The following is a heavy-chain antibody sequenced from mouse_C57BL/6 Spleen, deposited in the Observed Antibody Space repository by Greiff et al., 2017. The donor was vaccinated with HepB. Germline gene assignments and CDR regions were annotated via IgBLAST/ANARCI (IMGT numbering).Heavy chain of an antibody. V-gene: IGHV5-6*01. CDR2: ISSGGSYT. CDR1: GFTFSSYG. J-gene: IGHJ1*03. D-gene: IGHD2-5*01. Sequence: EVQLVESGGGLVKPGGSLKLSCAASGFTFSSYGMSWVRQTPDKRLEWVATISSGGSYTYYPDSVKGRFTISRDNAKNTLYLQMSSLKSEDTAMYYCASPLYYSNYDWYFDVWGTGTTVTVSS. CDR3: ASPLYYSNYDWYFDV.